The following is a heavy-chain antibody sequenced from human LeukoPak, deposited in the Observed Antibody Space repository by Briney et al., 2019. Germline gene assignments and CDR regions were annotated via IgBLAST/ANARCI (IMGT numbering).Heavy chain of an antibody. Sequence: SETLSLTCTVSGGSIGSSSYYWGWIRQPPGKGLEWIGSIYYSGSTYYNPSLKSRVTISVDTSKNQFSLKLSSVTAADTAAYYCAMYYDFWSGLVGWGQGTLVTVSS. CDR2: IYYSGST. V-gene: IGHV4-39*01. CDR1: GGSIGSSSYY. CDR3: AMYYDFWSGLVG. J-gene: IGHJ4*02. D-gene: IGHD3-3*01.